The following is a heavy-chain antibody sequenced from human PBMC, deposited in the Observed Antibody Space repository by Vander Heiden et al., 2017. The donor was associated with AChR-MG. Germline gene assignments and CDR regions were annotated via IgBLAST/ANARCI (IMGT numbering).Heavy chain of an antibody. V-gene: IGHV4-39*01. J-gene: IGHJ2*01. CDR2: IYNSGST. CDR3: ARPGVDFDL. D-gene: IGHD7-27*01. CDR1: GDSISRSGYS. Sequence: QLQESGPGLVKPSETLSPTCTASGDSISRSGYSWGWIRQPPGRTLEWIGSIYNSGSTYYNPSLKSRVTMSVDTSKNQISLRLTSVTAADTAMYYCARPGVDFDLWGRGTLVTVSS.